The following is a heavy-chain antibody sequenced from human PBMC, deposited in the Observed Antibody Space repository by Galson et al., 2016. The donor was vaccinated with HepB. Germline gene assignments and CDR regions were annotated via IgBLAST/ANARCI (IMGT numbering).Heavy chain of an antibody. CDR3: ARQRSGSYRFDY. Sequence: SLRLSCAASGFTFRDYYMSWIRQAPGKGLEWVSYISSSANNIKYADSVEGRFTVSRDNADNSLYLQMDNLRADDTAVYYCARQRSGSYRFDYWGQGTLVTVSS. J-gene: IGHJ4*02. CDR1: GFTFRDYY. V-gene: IGHV3-11*01. CDR2: ISSSANNI. D-gene: IGHD1-26*01.